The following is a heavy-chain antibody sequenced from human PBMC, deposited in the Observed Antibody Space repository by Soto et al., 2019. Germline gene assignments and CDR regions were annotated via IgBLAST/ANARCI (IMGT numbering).Heavy chain of an antibody. Sequence: QVQLVESGGGVVQPGTSLTLSCAASGFDFSNFVMHWVRQAPGKGLECVAVIWHDASHEYYGDSVQGRFTISRDNSKHLVYLQMNSLRAEDTAVYYCAREGGDELIDDYYYGMDVWGHGTTLTVSS. D-gene: IGHD2-21*01. CDR3: AREGGDELIDDYYYGMDV. CDR2: IWHDASHE. V-gene: IGHV3-33*01. J-gene: IGHJ6*01. CDR1: GFDFSNFV.